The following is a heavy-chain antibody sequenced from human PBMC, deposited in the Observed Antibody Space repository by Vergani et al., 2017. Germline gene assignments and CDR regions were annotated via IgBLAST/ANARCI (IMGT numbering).Heavy chain of an antibody. CDR2: ISGSGGST. CDR3: ARDGKVVGYYYYVMDV. V-gene: IGHV3-23*01. Sequence: EVQLLESGGGLVQPGGSLRLSCAASGFTFSSYAMSWVRQAPGKGLEWVSAISGSGGSTYYADTVKGRFTISRDNSKNTLYLQMNSLRAEDTAVYYCARDGKVVGYYYYVMDVWCQGTTVTVSS. CDR1: GFTFSSYA. J-gene: IGHJ6*02. D-gene: IGHD1-26*01.